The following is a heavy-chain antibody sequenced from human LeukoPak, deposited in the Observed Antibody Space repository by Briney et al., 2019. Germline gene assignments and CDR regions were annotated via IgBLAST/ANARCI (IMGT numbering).Heavy chain of an antibody. CDR2: IKQDGSEK. CDR1: GFTFSSYW. CDR3: ARVRRGYSGYGYYFDY. J-gene: IGHJ4*02. Sequence: GGSLRLSCAASGFTFSSYWMSWVRQAPGKGLEWVANIKQDGSEKYYVDSVKGRFTTSRDNAKNSLYLQMNSLRAEDTAVYYCARVRRGYSGYGYYFDYWGQGTLVTVSS. V-gene: IGHV3-7*01. D-gene: IGHD5-12*01.